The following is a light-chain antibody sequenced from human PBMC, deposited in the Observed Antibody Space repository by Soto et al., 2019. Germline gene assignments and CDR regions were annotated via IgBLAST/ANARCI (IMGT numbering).Light chain of an antibody. V-gene: IGLV1-47*01. Sequence: QSVLTQPPSASGTPGQRVTISCSGSSSNIGSNFVYWYQQFPGTAPKLLIYRNNQRPSGVPDRFSGSKSGTSASLAISGLPSEDEADYYCQSYDSALNVYVFGTGTKLTVL. CDR3: QSYDSALNVYV. CDR2: RNN. J-gene: IGLJ1*01. CDR1: SSNIGSNF.